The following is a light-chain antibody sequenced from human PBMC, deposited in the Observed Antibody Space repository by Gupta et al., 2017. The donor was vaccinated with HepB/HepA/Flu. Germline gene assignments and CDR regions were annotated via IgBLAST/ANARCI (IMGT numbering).Light chain of an antibody. CDR3: RKNLPARYT. V-gene: IGKV2-28*01. Sequence: DTAMTQSPLSLPVTPGESASLSCRSRQGILQSNGNTYLDWFVQKPGRSPQLLIYLGSNRASGVPDRFSATGSGTAFTLKINSVEGADVGVYYCRKNLPARYTFGHGSKVDVK. CDR2: LGS. CDR1: QGILQSNGNTY. J-gene: IGKJ3*01.